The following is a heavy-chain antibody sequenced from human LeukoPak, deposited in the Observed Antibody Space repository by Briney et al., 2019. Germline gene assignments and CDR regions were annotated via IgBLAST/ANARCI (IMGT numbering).Heavy chain of an antibody. V-gene: IGHV3-23*01. CDR2: ISGSGSST. J-gene: IGHJ3*02. CDR1: GFTFSSYA. CDR3: AKEYLSAFDI. D-gene: IGHD2-8*01. Sequence: GGSLRLSCAASGFTFSSYAMSWVRQAPGKGREWVSGISGSGSSTYYADSVKGRFTISRDNSKNTLYLQMNSLRAEDTAVYYCAKEYLSAFDIWGQGTMVTVSS.